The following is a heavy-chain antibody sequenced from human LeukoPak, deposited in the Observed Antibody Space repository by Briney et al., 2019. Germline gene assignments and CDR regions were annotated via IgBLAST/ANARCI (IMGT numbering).Heavy chain of an antibody. Sequence: GGSLRLSCAASGFTFSAYWMNWVRQAPGKGLEWVANVNQDGSEKYYVDSVKGRFTISRDNAKNSLYLQMNNLRAEDTAVYYCARGGELLRPADYWGQGTLVTVSS. CDR2: VNQDGSEK. V-gene: IGHV3-7*01. CDR3: ARGGELLRPADY. J-gene: IGHJ4*02. CDR1: GFTFSAYW. D-gene: IGHD1-26*01.